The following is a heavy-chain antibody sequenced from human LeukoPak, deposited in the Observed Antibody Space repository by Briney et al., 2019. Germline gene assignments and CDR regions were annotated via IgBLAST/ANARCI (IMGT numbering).Heavy chain of an antibody. V-gene: IGHV3-33*06. Sequence: GGSLRLSCAASGFTFSSYGMHWVRQAPGKGLEWVAVIWYDGSNKYYADSVKGRFTISRDNSKNMLYLQMSSLRAEDTAVYYCAKMNGYFEYWGQGALVPVSS. D-gene: IGHD1-1*01. CDR2: IWYDGSNK. CDR1: GFTFSSYG. J-gene: IGHJ4*02. CDR3: AKMNGYFEY.